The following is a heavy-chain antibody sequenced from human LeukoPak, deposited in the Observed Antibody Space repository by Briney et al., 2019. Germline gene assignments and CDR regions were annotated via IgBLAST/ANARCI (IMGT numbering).Heavy chain of an antibody. J-gene: IGHJ5*02. V-gene: IGHV3-23*01. Sequence: GGSLRLSCAASGFTFSSYAMSWVRQAPGKGLEWVSAISGSGGSTYYADSVEGRFTISRDNSKNTLYLQMNSLRAEDTAVYYCAKGQGSGWAYNWFDAWGQGTLVTVSS. CDR3: AKGQGSGWAYNWFDA. D-gene: IGHD6-19*01. CDR1: GFTFSSYA. CDR2: ISGSGGST.